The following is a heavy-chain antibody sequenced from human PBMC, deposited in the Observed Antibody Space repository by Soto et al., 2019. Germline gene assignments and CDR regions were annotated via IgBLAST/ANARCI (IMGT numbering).Heavy chain of an antibody. Sequence: SGPTLVHPTQTLTLTCTVSGFSLSGTGMRVTWIRQPPGKALEWLARIDWEDTKLYSTSLKTKLTISKDTSKNQVVLTMTKMDTADTATYYCARGFYGMDXWGQVTSFTVS. CDR1: GFSLSGTGMR. V-gene: IGHV2-70*04. J-gene: IGHJ6*02. CDR3: ARGFYGMDX. CDR2: IDWEDTK.